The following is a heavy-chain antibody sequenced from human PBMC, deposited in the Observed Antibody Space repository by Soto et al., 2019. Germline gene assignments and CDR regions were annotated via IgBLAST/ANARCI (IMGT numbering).Heavy chain of an antibody. CDR2: IYHSGST. Sequence: SETLSLTCAVSGGSVSSSNWWTWVRQPPGKGLEWIGEIYHSGSTNYNPSLKSRVTISVDKSKNQFSLKLSSLTAADTAVYYCGRGIFTMIVVGGGDDAFDIWGQGTMVT. D-gene: IGHD3-22*01. CDR3: GRGIFTMIVVGGGDDAFDI. J-gene: IGHJ3*02. V-gene: IGHV4-4*02. CDR1: GGSVSSSNW.